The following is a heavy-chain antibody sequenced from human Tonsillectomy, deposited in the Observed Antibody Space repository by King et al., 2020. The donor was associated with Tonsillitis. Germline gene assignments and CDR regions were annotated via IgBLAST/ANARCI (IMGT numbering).Heavy chain of an antibody. CDR3: ARVRATGSFDY. Sequence: QLQESGPGLVKPSETLSLTSTVSGGYISSYYWSWIRQPAGEGLEWIGRIYTSGSTNYSPSLKSRVTMSVDTSKSQFSLKLSSVTAADTAVYYCARVRATGSFDYWGQGTLVTVSS. J-gene: IGHJ4*02. CDR1: GGYISSYY. CDR2: IYTSGST. V-gene: IGHV4-4*07. D-gene: IGHD3-9*01.